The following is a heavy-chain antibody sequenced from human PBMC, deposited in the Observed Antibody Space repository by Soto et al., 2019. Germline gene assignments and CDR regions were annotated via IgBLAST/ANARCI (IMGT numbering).Heavy chain of an antibody. V-gene: IGHV3-21*01. CDR3: ARSEGGAAGTVHLQY. CDR1: GFTFSSYT. CDR2: LSSSSSYI. J-gene: IGHJ1*01. Sequence: EVQLVESGGGLVKPGGSLRLSCAASGFTFSSYTMNWVRQAPGKGLEWVSTLSSSSSYIYYADSVKGRFTISRDNAKNSLYLQMNSLRAEDTAVYYCARSEGGAAGTVHLQYWGQGTLVTVSS. D-gene: IGHD6-13*01.